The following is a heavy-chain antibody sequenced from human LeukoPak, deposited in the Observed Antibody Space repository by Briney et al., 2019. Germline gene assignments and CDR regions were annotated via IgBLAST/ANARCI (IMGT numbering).Heavy chain of an antibody. Sequence: GGSLRLSCAASGFTFSSYGIYWVRQAPGKGLEWVSSISTSSSYIYYVDSVKGRFTISRDNAKNSLNLQMNSLRADDTAVYYCVRGNSNYGYVFDIWGQGTMVTVSS. D-gene: IGHD3-10*01. V-gene: IGHV3-21*01. CDR2: ISTSSSYI. CDR1: GFTFSSYG. J-gene: IGHJ3*02. CDR3: VRGNSNYGYVFDI.